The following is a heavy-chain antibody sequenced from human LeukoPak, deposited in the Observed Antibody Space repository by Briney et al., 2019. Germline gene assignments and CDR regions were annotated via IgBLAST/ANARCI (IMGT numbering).Heavy chain of an antibody. D-gene: IGHD5-12*01. CDR1: GFTFSSCS. J-gene: IGHJ6*02. CDR2: ISSSSSYM. Sequence: GGSLRLSCAASGFTFSSCSMNWVRQAPGKGLDGVSSISSSSSYMYYTDSVKGRFTISRDNARNSLYLQMNSLTAEDTAVYYCAREPSGRYYYSYGLDVWGQGTTVTVSS. V-gene: IGHV3-21*01. CDR3: AREPSGRYYYSYGLDV.